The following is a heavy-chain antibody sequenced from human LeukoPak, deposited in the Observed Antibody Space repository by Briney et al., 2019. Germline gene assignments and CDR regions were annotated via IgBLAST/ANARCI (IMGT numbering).Heavy chain of an antibody. CDR3: ARGLGRPAAIYYYYYYMDV. D-gene: IGHD2-2*01. CDR1: GGSFSGYY. CDR2: INHSGST. Sequence: NSSETLSLTCAVYGGSFSGYYWSWIRQPPGKGLEWIGEINHSGSTNYNPSLKSRVTISVDTSKSQFSLKLSSVTAADTAVYYCARGLGRPAAIYYYYYYMDVWGKGTTVTV. J-gene: IGHJ6*03. V-gene: IGHV4-34*01.